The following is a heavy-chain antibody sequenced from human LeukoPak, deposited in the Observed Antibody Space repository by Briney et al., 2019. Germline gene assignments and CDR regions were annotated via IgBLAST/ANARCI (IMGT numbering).Heavy chain of an antibody. D-gene: IGHD2-2*01. CDR2: INPSTGGT. Sequence: GASVKVSCKASGYIFTNNYIHWVRQAPGQGLEWLGWINPSTGGTKYAQQFQGWVTLTRDTSTSTAYLDLSRLKSNDTAVYYCARGYSSMFIDNWGQGTLVPVSS. J-gene: IGHJ4*02. CDR3: ARGYSSMFIDN. V-gene: IGHV1-2*04. CDR1: GYIFTNNY.